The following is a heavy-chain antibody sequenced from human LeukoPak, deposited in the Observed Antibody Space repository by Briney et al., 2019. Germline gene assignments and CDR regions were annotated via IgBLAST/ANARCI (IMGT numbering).Heavy chain of an antibody. J-gene: IGHJ4*02. CDR3: ARDSGGYFDRNHFGY. CDR1: GFTFSSYE. Sequence: GGSLRLSCAASGFTFSSYEMNWVRQAPGKGLEWVSYIGSSGSTIYYADSVKGRFTISRDNAKNSLYLQMNSLRAEDTAVYYCARDSGGYFDRNHFGYWGQGTLVTVSS. V-gene: IGHV3-48*03. CDR2: IGSSGSTI. D-gene: IGHD3-9*01.